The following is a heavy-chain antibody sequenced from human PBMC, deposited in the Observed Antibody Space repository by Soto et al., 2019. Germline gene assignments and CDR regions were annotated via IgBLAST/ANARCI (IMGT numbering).Heavy chain of an antibody. D-gene: IGHD2-2*02. CDR2: ISSRSDI. CDR3: AREYTAWPLAYGLDV. CDR1: GFTFSTYS. V-gene: IGHV3-21*01. J-gene: IGHJ6*02. Sequence: LRLSCVGSGFTFSTYSINWVRQAPGKGLEWVSSISSRSDIYYADSVKGRFTISRDNAKNSVSLQMNSLRAEDTAVYYCAREYTAWPLAYGLDVWGQGTTVTVSS.